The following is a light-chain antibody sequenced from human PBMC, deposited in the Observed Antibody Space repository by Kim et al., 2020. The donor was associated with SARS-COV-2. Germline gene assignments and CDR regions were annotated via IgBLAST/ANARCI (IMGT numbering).Light chain of an antibody. Sequence: QSALTQPPSASGSLGQSVTISCTGTSSDVGGYNFVSWYQQHPGKAPKVVIYEVTKRPSGVPDRFSGSKSGNTASLTVSGLQAEDEADYHCSSYAGGSLVFGGGTQVTVL. CDR3: SSYAGGSLV. CDR1: SSDVGGYNF. CDR2: EVT. V-gene: IGLV2-8*01. J-gene: IGLJ2*01.